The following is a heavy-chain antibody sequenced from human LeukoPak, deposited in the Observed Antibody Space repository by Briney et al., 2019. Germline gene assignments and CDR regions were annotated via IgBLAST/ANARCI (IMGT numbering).Heavy chain of an antibody. CDR3: AREVPYGSSFYYQPFDY. J-gene: IGHJ4*02. D-gene: IGHD3-22*01. CDR2: ITAYNGNT. Sequence: PGASVKVSCKASGYTFTSYGIGWVRQAPGQGLGWMGCITAYNGNTNYAQKLQGRVTMTTDTSTSTAYMNLRSLRSNDTAVYYCAREVPYGSSFYYQPFDYWGQGTLVTVSS. CDR1: GYTFTSYG. V-gene: IGHV1-18*01.